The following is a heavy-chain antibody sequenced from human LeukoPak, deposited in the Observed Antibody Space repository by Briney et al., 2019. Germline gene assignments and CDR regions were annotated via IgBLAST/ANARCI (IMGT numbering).Heavy chain of an antibody. V-gene: IGHV4-39*01. CDR2: IYYSGST. J-gene: IGHJ4*02. Sequence: PSETLSLTCTVSGGSISSSSYYWGWIRQPPGKGLEWIGSIYYSGSTYYNPSLKSRVTISVDTSKNQFSLKLSSVTAADTAVYYCARLSTLVYSVDDYWGQGTLVTVSS. CDR1: GGSISSSSYY. D-gene: IGHD5/OR15-5a*01. CDR3: ARLSTLVYSVDDY.